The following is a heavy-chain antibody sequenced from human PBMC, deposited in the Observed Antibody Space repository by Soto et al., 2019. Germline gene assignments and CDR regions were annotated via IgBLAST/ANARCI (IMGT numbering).Heavy chain of an antibody. CDR2: MYGAGLT. D-gene: IGHD3-10*01. Sequence: PSETLSLTCTVSGGSISSGDYSWSWIRHPPGKGLEWIGYMYGAGLTYYNPSLKSRVTISVDKSKNQFSLNLSSVTAADTALYYCARAPAGPSPRWDVWGQGTTVTVSS. V-gene: IGHV4-30-2*01. J-gene: IGHJ6*02. CDR3: ARAPAGPSPRWDV. CDR1: GGSISSGDYS.